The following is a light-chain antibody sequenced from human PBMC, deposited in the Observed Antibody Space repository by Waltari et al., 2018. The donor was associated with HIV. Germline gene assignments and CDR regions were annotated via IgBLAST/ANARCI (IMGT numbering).Light chain of an antibody. V-gene: IGKV2-28*01. CDR2: LAS. CDR3: MQTLQSPWT. J-gene: IGKJ1*01. CDR1: QSLLRVNGYNS. Sequence: DIVMTQSPLSLSVTPGEPATISCTSSQSLLRVNGYNSLDWYLQKPGQSPQPLIYLASTRASGFPDRFSGSGSGTDFTLKISRVEAEDVGLYYCMQTLQSPWTFGQGTNVEIK.